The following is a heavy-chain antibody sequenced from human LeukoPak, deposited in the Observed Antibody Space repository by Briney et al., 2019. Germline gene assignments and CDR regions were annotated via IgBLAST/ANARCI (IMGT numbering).Heavy chain of an antibody. J-gene: IGHJ6*02. CDR2: MNPNSGNT. V-gene: IGHV1-8*01. CDR1: GYTFTSYD. D-gene: IGHD3-3*01. CDR3: ARGVPYDFWSGYYYYHYGIDV. Sequence: VASVKVSCKASGYTFTSYDINWVRQATGQGLEWMGWMNPNSGNTGYAQKFQGRVTMTRNTSISTAYMELSSLRSEDTAVYYCARGVPYDFWSGYYYYHYGIDVWGQGTTVTVSS.